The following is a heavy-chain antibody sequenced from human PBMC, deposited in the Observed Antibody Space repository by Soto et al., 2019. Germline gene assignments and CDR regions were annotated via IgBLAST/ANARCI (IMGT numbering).Heavy chain of an antibody. CDR1: GFTFKDFG. D-gene: IGHD4-17*01. V-gene: IGHV3-23*01. Sequence: GGSLRLSCAASGFTFKDFGMAWVRQAPGKGLEWVSTVSGGGENTHYRDSVNGRFTISRDNSKNTVYLQMSSLRADDTATYYCAKDVGYGATLFDFWGQGTLVTVSS. J-gene: IGHJ4*02. CDR3: AKDVGYGATLFDF. CDR2: VSGGGENT.